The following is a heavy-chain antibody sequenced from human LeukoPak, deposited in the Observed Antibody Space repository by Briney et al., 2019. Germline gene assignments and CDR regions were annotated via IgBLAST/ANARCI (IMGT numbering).Heavy chain of an antibody. V-gene: IGHV1-8*01. D-gene: IGHD6-13*01. J-gene: IGHJ4*02. CDR2: MNPNSGNT. CDR1: GYTFTSYD. CDR3: ARDPNIAAAGTPGGY. Sequence: ASVKVSCKASGYTFTSYDINWVRQATGQGLEWMGWMNPNSGNTGYAQKFQGRVTMTRDTSISTAYMELSRLRSDDTAVYYCARDPNIAAAGTPGGYWGQGTLVTVSS.